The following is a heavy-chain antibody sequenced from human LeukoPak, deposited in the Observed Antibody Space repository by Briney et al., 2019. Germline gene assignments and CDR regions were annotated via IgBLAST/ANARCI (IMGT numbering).Heavy chain of an antibody. CDR2: INHSGST. V-gene: IGHV4-34*01. Sequence: SETLSLTCAVYGGSFSGYYWSWIRQPPGKGLEWIGEINHSGSTNYNPSLTSRVTISVDTYKKQFSLNLSSVTAADTAVYYCARGPTPILWTGTRFDYWGQGTLVTVSS. D-gene: IGHD1/OR15-1a*01. J-gene: IGHJ4*02. CDR1: GGSFSGYY. CDR3: ARGPTPILWTGTRFDY.